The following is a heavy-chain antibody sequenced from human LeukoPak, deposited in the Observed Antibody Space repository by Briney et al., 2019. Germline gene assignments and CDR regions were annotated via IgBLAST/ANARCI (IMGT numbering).Heavy chain of an antibody. CDR3: ARVFYDSRGSFPFDY. Sequence: GGSLRLSCAASGFTFSSYAMSWVRQAPGKGLEWVSAISGSGGSTYYADSVKGRFTISRDNSKNTLYLQMNSLRVEDTAVYYCARVFYDSRGSFPFDYWGQGSLVTVSS. CDR1: GFTFSSYA. V-gene: IGHV3-23*01. D-gene: IGHD3-22*01. CDR2: ISGSGGST. J-gene: IGHJ4*02.